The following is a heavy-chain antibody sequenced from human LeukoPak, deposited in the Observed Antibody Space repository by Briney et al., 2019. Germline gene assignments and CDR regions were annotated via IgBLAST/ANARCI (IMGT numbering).Heavy chain of an antibody. J-gene: IGHJ4*02. V-gene: IGHV3-21*01. Sequence: GGSLRLSCAASGFTFSTYGMSWVRQAPGKGLEWVSSISSISSYIYYADSVKGRFTIARDNAKNSLYLQMNRLRSEDRAVYYCGRDEGYSSSPRGDYWGQGTLVTVSS. CDR2: ISSISSYI. CDR3: GRDEGYSSSPRGDY. D-gene: IGHD6-6*01. CDR1: GFTFSTYG.